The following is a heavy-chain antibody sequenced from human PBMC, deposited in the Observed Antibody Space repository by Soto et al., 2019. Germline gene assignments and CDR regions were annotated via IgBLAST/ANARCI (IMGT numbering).Heavy chain of an antibody. D-gene: IGHD5-12*01. CDR2: IYYSGNT. Sequence: QVLLQESGPGLVKPSETLSLTCTVSGGSMSSYHWSWIRQSPGKGLEWIGYIYYSGNTNYNPSLDSRVNISGDTSKTQFSLYLPSVTAADTAISYCARHSRGWLQSTGWFDSWGQGTLVTVSS. CDR3: ARHSRGWLQSTGWFDS. CDR1: GGSMSSYH. V-gene: IGHV4-59*08. J-gene: IGHJ5*01.